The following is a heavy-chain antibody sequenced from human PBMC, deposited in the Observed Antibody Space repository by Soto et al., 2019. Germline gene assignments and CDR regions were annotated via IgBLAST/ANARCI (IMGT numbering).Heavy chain of an antibody. CDR1: GYSFTSYW. V-gene: IGHV5-51*01. CDR2: IYPGDSDT. CDR3: SRQDHRDYYILY. Sequence: GESLKNSCKGSGYSFTSYWIGWVRQLPGKGLEWMGIIYPGDSDTRYSPSFQGQVTISADKSISTAYLQWSSLKASDTAMYYCSRQDHRDYYILYWGKATLVTGSS. J-gene: IGHJ4*02.